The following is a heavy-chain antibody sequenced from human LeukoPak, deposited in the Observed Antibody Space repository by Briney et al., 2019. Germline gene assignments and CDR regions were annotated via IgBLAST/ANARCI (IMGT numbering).Heavy chain of an antibody. CDR1: GFTFSSYA. CDR2: ISYDGTNK. D-gene: IGHD3-3*01. Sequence: GSLRLSCAPSGFTFSSYAIHWVRQAPGRGLEWVAVISYDGTNKYYADSVKGRFTTSRDNSTNTLYLQMNNLRTEDTAVYYCARSTSGIYDRFDYWGRGTLVTVS. J-gene: IGHJ4*02. V-gene: IGHV3-30-3*01. CDR3: ARSTSGIYDRFDY.